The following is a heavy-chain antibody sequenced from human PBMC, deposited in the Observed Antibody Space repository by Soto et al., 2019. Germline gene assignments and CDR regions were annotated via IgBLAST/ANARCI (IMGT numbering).Heavy chain of an antibody. CDR2: IYDNGTT. CDR1: GLTVSNAY. CDR3: AKDWVVWELLPRGFMDV. D-gene: IGHD1-26*01. J-gene: IGHJ6*02. Sequence: HPGGSLRLSCAASGLTVSNAYMAWVRQAPGMGLEWVSVIYDNGTTYYADSVKGRFTISRDNSKNTLYLQMNSLRAEDTAVYYCAKDWVVWELLPRGFMDVWGQGTTVTVSS. V-gene: IGHV3-53*01.